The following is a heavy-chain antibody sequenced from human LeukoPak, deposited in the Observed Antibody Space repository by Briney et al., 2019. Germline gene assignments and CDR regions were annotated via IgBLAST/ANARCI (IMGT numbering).Heavy chain of an antibody. D-gene: IGHD6-19*01. CDR2: IYYSGST. V-gene: IGHV4-39*01. CDR1: GGSISSISYY. Sequence: SETLSLTCTVSGGSISSISYYWGWIRQPPGKGLAWIGSIYYSGSTYYNPSLKSRVTIYVDTSKNQFSLKLSSVTAADTAVYYCARHLAVSRYAFDIWGQGTMVTVSS. J-gene: IGHJ3*02. CDR3: ARHLAVSRYAFDI.